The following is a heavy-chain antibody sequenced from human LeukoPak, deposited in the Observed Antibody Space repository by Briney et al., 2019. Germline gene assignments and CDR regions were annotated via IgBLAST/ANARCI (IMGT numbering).Heavy chain of an antibody. CDR1: GYPFTGYY. Sequence: ASVKVSCKASGYPFTGYYLHWVRQAPGQGLEWMGWISGYNGYTHYANNHQGRVTMTTDTSTSTAYMELRSLRSDDTAVYYRARDEARYSSGYYPNWFDPWGQGTLVTVSS. CDR2: ISGYNGYT. CDR3: ARDEARYSSGYYPNWFDP. D-gene: IGHD3-22*01. J-gene: IGHJ5*02. V-gene: IGHV1-18*04.